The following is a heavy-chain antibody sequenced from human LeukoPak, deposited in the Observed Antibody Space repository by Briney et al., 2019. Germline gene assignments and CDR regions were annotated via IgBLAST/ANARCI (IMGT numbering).Heavy chain of an antibody. J-gene: IGHJ4*02. CDR3: ARSKDVSGVTFDS. Sequence: PGGSLRLSCAASGFTVSSNSMSCVRQAPGKGLEWVSVIYSGGSAYYTDSVKGRFTISRDNSKNTLYLQTNSLRAEDTAVYYCARSKDVSGVTFDSWGQGTLVTVSS. V-gene: IGHV3-53*01. CDR2: IYSGGSA. D-gene: IGHD3-10*01. CDR1: GFTVSSNS.